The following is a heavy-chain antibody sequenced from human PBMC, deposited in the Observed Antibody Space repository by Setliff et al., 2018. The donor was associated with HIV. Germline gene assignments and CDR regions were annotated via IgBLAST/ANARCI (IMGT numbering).Heavy chain of an antibody. J-gene: IGHJ5*02. D-gene: IGHD6-19*01. Sequence: SETLSLTCTVSGGAISGHYWSWIRQTPGKGLEWIGYVYSNGNTDYNPSLKSRVTISVDTSKNQFALKLPSVTAADTAVYYCARGRTQWPNYNYFDPWGLGTLVTVSS. CDR1: GGAISGHY. CDR2: VYSNGNT. CDR3: ARGRTQWPNYNYFDP. V-gene: IGHV4-59*08.